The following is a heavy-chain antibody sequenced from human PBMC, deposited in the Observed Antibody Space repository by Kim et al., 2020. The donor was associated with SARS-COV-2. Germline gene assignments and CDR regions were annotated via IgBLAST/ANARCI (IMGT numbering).Heavy chain of an antibody. CDR3: ARLLVDTPFFDWFDP. Sequence: PSLKSRVTISVDTSKNQFSLKLSSVTAADTAVYYCARLLVDTPFFDWFDPWGQGTLVTVSS. V-gene: IGHV4-59*08. J-gene: IGHJ5*02. D-gene: IGHD5-18*01.